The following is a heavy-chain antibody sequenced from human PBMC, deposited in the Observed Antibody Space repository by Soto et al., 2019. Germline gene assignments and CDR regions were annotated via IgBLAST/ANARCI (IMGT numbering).Heavy chain of an antibody. CDR3: AASYYAILTGHFAFEI. Sequence: SETLSLTCTVSGASISNFDWSWIRQPPGKGLKWLRYIDHSGSTTYNPSLKSRVTISINTSKTQFSLNLTSVTAADTALYFCAASYYAILTGHFAFEIWGHGTMVTVSS. CDR1: GASISNFD. D-gene: IGHD3-9*01. J-gene: IGHJ3*02. V-gene: IGHV4-59*01. CDR2: IDHSGST.